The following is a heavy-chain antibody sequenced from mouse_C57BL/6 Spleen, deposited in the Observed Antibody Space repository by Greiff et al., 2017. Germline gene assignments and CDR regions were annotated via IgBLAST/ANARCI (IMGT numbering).Heavy chain of an antibody. J-gene: IGHJ2*01. Sequence: EVQLVESGTVLARPGASVKMSCKTSGYTFTSYWMHWVKQRPGQGLEWIGAIYPGNSDTRYNQKFKGKAKLTAVTSASTAYMELSSLKNEDSAVYYCTTYSPYDYDLYCFVYWGKGNTRTGSS. CDR3: TTYSPYDYDLYCFVY. CDR2: IYPGNSDT. V-gene: IGHV1-5*01. CDR1: GYTFTSYW. D-gene: IGHD2-4*01.